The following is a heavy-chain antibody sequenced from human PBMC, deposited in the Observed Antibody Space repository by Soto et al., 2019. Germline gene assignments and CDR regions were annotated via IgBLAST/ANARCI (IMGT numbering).Heavy chain of an antibody. J-gene: IGHJ6*02. V-gene: IGHV4-39*01. CDR3: AAKTWGGWEDGMDV. CDR1: GGSISSSSYY. D-gene: IGHD6-19*01. Sequence: QLQLQESGPGLVKPSETLSLTCTVSGGSISSSSYYWGWIRQPPGKGLEWIGSIYYSGGTYYNQSLKSRVAISVDTTKNRCSLKLSSVPAADTAVYYCAAKTWGGWEDGMDVWGQGTTVTVS. CDR2: IYYSGGT.